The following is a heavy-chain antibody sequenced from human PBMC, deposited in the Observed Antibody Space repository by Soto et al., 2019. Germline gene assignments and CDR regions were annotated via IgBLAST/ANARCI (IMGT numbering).Heavy chain of an antibody. D-gene: IGHD3-10*02. V-gene: IGHV3-23*01. CDR2: ISDSGATS. CDR3: AQVNYYYVSGGNPHVGY. J-gene: IGHJ4*02. Sequence: PGGSLRLSCVASGFSLSSHAVSWVRQTPEKGLEWVSSISDSGATSSYADFVKGRFTVSRDNSRNTLYLQMDSLRVEDTAVYYCAQVNYYYVSGGNPHVGYWGQGTVVTSPQ. CDR1: GFSLSSHA.